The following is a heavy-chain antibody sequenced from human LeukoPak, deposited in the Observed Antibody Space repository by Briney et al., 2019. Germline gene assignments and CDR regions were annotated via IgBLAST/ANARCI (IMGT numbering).Heavy chain of an antibody. CDR1: GFTFSTYW. D-gene: IGHD6-13*01. J-gene: IGHJ4*02. CDR3: ARGRLSSSTWLTGY. Sequence: GGSLRLSCAASGFTFSTYWMHWVRQAPGKGPVWVSRISSDGTTITYADSVKGRFIISRDNAKTTVYLQMNGLRAEDTGVYYCARGRLSSSTWLTGYWGQGTLVTVSS. V-gene: IGHV3-74*01. CDR2: ISSDGTTI.